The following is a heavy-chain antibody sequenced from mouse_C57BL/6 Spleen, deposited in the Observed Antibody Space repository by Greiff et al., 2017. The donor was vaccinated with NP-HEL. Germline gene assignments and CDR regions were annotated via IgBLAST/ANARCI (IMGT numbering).Heavy chain of an antibody. CDR3: ARGGYGKAWFAY. Sequence: VQLQQSGPVLVKPGASVKMSCKASGYTFTDYYMNWVKQSHGKSLEWIGVINPYNGGTSYNQKFKGKATLTVDKSSSTAYMELNSLTSEDSAVYYCARGGYGKAWFAYWGQGTLVTVSA. CDR2: INPYNGGT. D-gene: IGHD2-1*01. J-gene: IGHJ3*01. V-gene: IGHV1-19*01. CDR1: GYTFTDYY.